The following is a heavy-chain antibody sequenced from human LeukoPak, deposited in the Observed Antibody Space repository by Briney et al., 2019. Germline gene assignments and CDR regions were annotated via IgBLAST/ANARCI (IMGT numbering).Heavy chain of an antibody. D-gene: IGHD3-16*01. Sequence: PGGSLRLSCAASGFSFSSYWMTWVRQAPGKGLEWVANINQDGNEKYYVDSVKGRFTISRDNAKMSLYLQMNSLRPEDTAVYYCAKEGRGGFDIWGQGTMVTVSS. J-gene: IGHJ3*02. CDR2: INQDGNEK. V-gene: IGHV3-7*01. CDR1: GFSFSSYW. CDR3: AKEGRGGFDI.